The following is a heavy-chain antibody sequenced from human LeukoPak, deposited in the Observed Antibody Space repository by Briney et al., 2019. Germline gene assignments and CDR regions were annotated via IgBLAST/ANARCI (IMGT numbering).Heavy chain of an antibody. CDR3: ARTTEAHSWRTRYYDYYMDV. Sequence: PSETLSLTCTVSGGSISSYYWSWIRQPPGKGLEWIGYIYYSGSANYNPSLKSRVTISVDTSKNQFSLKLSSVTAADTAVYYCARTTEAHSWRTRYYDYYMDVWGKGTTVTVSS. J-gene: IGHJ6*03. D-gene: IGHD6-13*01. V-gene: IGHV4-59*01. CDR1: GGSISSYY. CDR2: IYYSGSA.